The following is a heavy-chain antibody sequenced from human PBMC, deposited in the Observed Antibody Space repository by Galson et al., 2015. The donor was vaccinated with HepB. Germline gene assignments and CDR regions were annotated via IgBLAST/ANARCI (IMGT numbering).Heavy chain of an antibody. CDR3: VRDSPPGDFDL. J-gene: IGHJ2*01. CDR2: IDSDGVTT. D-gene: IGHD1-1*01. CDR1: GFTFSNHW. V-gene: IGHV3-74*01. Sequence: LRLSCAASGFTFSNHWMHWVRQAPGKGLVWVSRIDSDGVTTSHADSVKGRFSISRDNAKNTVYLQMNSLRAEDTAVYYCVRDSPPGDFDLWGRGALVTVSS.